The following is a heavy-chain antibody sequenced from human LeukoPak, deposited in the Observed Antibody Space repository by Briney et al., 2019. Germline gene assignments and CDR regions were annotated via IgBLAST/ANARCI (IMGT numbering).Heavy chain of an antibody. Sequence: SGGSLRLSCAASGFTFSSYWMSWVRQAPGKGLEWVANIKQDGSEKYYVDSVKGRFTISRDNAKNSLYLQMNSLRAEDTAVYYCARAPRYTGVAGKFLTFDYWGQGTLVTVSS. V-gene: IGHV3-7*01. CDR1: GFTFSSYW. CDR2: IKQDGSEK. CDR3: ARAPRYTGVAGKFLTFDY. D-gene: IGHD6-19*01. J-gene: IGHJ4*02.